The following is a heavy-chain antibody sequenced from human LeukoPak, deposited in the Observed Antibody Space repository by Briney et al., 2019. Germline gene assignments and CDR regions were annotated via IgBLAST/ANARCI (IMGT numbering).Heavy chain of an antibody. D-gene: IGHD6-6*01. V-gene: IGHV3-64*01. CDR3: AREKYSTTPYDAFDI. CDR1: GCTFSRHS. J-gene: IGHJ3*02. CDR2: INSGGGST. Sequence: PGWSLRLSCAASGCTFSRHSMHWVRQAPGKGLEDVSTINSGGGSTYYANSVKGRFTISRDNSKNTLYLQMRSLRAEDMAVYYCAREKYSTTPYDAFDIWGQGTMVTVSS.